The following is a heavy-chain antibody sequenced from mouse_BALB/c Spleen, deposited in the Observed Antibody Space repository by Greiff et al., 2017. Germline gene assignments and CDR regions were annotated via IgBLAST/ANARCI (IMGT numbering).Heavy chain of an antibody. CDR3: ARRGYDGYYDY. Sequence: EVKLMESGPELVKPGASVKMSCKASGYTFTSYVMHWVKQKPGQGLEWIGYINPYNDGTKYNEKFKGKATLTSDKSSSTAYMELSSLTSEDSAVYYCARRGYDGYYDYWGQGTTLTVSS. CDR1: GYTFTSYV. CDR2: INPYNDGT. V-gene: IGHV1-14*01. J-gene: IGHJ2*01. D-gene: IGHD2-3*01.